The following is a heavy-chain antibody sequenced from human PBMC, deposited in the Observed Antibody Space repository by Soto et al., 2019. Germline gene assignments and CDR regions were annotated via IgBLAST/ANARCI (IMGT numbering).Heavy chain of an antibody. CDR1: GGSISSSSYY. CDR3: ARHLKAAARYSGGGWFDP. J-gene: IGHJ5*02. CDR2: IYYSGST. Sequence: SETLSLTCTVSGGSISSSSYYWGWIRQPPGKGLEWIGSIYYSGSTYYNPSLKSRVTISVDTSKNQFSLKLSSVTAADTAVYYCARHLKAAARYSGGGWFDPWGQGALVTVSS. V-gene: IGHV4-39*01. D-gene: IGHD6-13*01.